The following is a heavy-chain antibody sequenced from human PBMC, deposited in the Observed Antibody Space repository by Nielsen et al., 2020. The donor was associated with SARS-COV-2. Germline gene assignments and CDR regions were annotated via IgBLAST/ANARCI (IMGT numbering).Heavy chain of an antibody. Sequence: SETLSLTCTVSGGSISSGGYYWSWIRQHPGKGLEWIGYIYYRGSIYYKPSLKSRVTISLDTSKNQFSLKLSSVTAADTAVYYCARLATVTKVDSWGQGTLVTVSS. J-gene: IGHJ4*02. D-gene: IGHD4-17*01. CDR1: GGSISSGGYY. V-gene: IGHV4-31*03. CDR3: ARLATVTKVDS. CDR2: IYYRGSI.